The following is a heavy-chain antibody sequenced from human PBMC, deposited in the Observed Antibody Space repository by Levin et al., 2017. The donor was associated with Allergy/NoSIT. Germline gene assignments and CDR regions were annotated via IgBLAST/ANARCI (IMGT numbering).Heavy chain of an antibody. CDR3: ARVYSNSWSKDFLDY. J-gene: IGHJ4*02. D-gene: IGHD6-13*01. V-gene: IGHV3-72*01. CDR2: TRNEANSYTT. CDR1: GFTFSDHY. Sequence: PGGSLRLSCAASGFTFSDHYMDWVRQVPGRGLEWVGRTRNEANSYTTEYAASVKGRFTISRDDSKNSLYLQMNSLQIEDTAVYYCARVYSNSWSKDFLDYWGQGSLVTVAS.